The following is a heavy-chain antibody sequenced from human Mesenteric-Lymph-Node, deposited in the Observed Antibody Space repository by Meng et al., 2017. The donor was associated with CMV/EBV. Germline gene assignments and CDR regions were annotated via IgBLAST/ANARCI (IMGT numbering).Heavy chain of an antibody. V-gene: IGHV3-53*01. CDR3: AKDRGMNYYYGMDV. CDR2: IYSGGSI. Sequence: LTCAASGFSVRNNYMSWVRQAPGQGREWVSVIYSGGSIYYADSVKGRFTISRDNSKNTLYLQMNSLRVEDTAVYYCAKDRGMNYYYGMDVWGQGTTVTVSS. CDR1: GFSVRNNY. D-gene: IGHD3-10*01. J-gene: IGHJ6*02.